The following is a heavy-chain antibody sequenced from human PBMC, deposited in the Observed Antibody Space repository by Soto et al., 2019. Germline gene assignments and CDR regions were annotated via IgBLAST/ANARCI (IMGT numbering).Heavy chain of an antibody. D-gene: IGHD3-22*01. CDR1: GFTFSSYG. Sequence: QVQLVESGGGVVQPGRSLRLSCAASGFTFSSYGMHWVRQAPGKGLEWVAVIWYDGSNKYYADSVKGRFTISRDNSKNPLYLQMNSLRAEDTAVYYCASQVEYYYDSSGYRSPEGGAFDIWGQGTMVTVSS. V-gene: IGHV3-33*01. J-gene: IGHJ3*02. CDR3: ASQVEYYYDSSGYRSPEGGAFDI. CDR2: IWYDGSNK.